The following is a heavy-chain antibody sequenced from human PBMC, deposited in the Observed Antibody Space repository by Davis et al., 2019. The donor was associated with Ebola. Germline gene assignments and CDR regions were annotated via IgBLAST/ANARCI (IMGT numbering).Heavy chain of an antibody. J-gene: IGHJ5*02. CDR3: ARLSPCRSCVYNWFDP. V-gene: IGHV1-69*13. Sequence: SVKVSCKASGGTFSSYAISWVRQAPGQGLEWMGGIIPIFGTANYAQKFQGRVTITADESTSTAYMELSSLRSEDTAVYYCARLSPCRSCVYNWFDPWGQGTLVTVSS. CDR1: GGTFSSYA. CDR2: IIPIFGTA.